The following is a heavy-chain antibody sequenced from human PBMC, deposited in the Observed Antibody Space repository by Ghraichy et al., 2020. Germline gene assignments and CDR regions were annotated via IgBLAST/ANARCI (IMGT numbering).Heavy chain of an antibody. Sequence: ASVKVSCKASGYTFTRYGISWVRQAPGQGLEWMGWISAYNGNTNYAQKLQGRVTMTTDTSTSTAYMELRSLRSDDTAVYYCARASSSYDFWSGYPYPDAFDIWGQGTMVTVSS. D-gene: IGHD3-3*01. CDR2: ISAYNGNT. CDR3: ARASSSYDFWSGYPYPDAFDI. J-gene: IGHJ3*02. CDR1: GYTFTRYG. V-gene: IGHV1-18*01.